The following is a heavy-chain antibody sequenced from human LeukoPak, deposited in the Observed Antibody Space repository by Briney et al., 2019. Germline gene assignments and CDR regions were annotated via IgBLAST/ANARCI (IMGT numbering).Heavy chain of an antibody. V-gene: IGHV1-69*05. CDR3: ASAILDGYNDMYFDY. J-gene: IGHJ4*02. D-gene: IGHD5-24*01. Sequence: SVKVSCKASGGTFSSYAISWVRQAPGQGLEWMGRIIPIFGTANYAQKFQRRVTITTDESTSTAYMELSSLRSEDTAVYYCASAILDGYNDMYFDYWGQGTLVTVSS. CDR2: IIPIFGTA. CDR1: GGTFSSYA.